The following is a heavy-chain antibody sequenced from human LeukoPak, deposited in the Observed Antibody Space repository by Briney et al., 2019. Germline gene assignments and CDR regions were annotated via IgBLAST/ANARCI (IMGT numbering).Heavy chain of an antibody. CDR1: GFTFSSYA. J-gene: IGHJ4*02. CDR2: ISGSGGST. Sequence: GGSLRLSCAASGFTFSSYAMNWVRQAPGKGLEWVSTISGSGGSTYYADSVKGRYTISRDNSKNTLYLQMNSLRAEDTAVYYCAKRGDGYFYYFDYWGQGTLVTVSS. CDR3: AKRGDGYFYYFDY. V-gene: IGHV3-23*01. D-gene: IGHD5-24*01.